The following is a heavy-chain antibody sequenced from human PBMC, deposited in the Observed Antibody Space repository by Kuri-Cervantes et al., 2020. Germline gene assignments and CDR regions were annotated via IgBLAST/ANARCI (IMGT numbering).Heavy chain of an antibody. CDR1: GGSISSSSYY. Sequence: SETLSLTCTVSGGSISSSSYYWGWIRQPPGKGLEWTGRIYYSGSTYYNPSLKSRVTISVDTSKNQFSLKLSSVTAPDTAVYYCARVLPLGPPDDYDFWSGYYRSWAFDIWGQGTMVTVSS. CDR3: ARVLPLGPPDDYDFWSGYYRSWAFDI. D-gene: IGHD3-3*01. CDR2: IYYSGST. V-gene: IGHV4-39*07. J-gene: IGHJ3*02.